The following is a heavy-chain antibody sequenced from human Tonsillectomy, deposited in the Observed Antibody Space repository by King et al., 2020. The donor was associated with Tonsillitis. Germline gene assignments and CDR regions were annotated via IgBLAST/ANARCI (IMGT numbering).Heavy chain of an antibody. CDR3: ARDLCSRSRCTGWGLLMDV. CDR1: SYSFTDYS. J-gene: IGHJ6*03. D-gene: IGHD2-2*01. V-gene: IGHV1-46*03. CDR2: IDPSDGAT. Sequence: VQLVESGAELKKPGASLKISCKASSYSFTDYSVHWVRQAPGQGLEWLGVIDPSDGATKKSQKFQGRVTMTWDTSTSTVYMELSSLRSEDTAVYFCARDLCSRSRCTGWGLLMDVWGKGTTVTVSS.